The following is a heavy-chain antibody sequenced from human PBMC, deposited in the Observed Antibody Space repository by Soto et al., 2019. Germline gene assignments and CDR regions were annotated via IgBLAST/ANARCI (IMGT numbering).Heavy chain of an antibody. CDR2: FDPEDGET. V-gene: IGHV1-24*01. J-gene: IGHJ3*02. Sequence: GESLKISCKVSGYTLTELSMHWVRQAPGKGLEWMGGFDPEDGETIYAQKFQGRVTMTEDTSTDTAYMELSSLRSEDTAVYYCATAKNSKRGAFDIWGQGTMVTVSS. D-gene: IGHD3-22*01. CDR3: ATAKNSKRGAFDI. CDR1: GYTLTELS.